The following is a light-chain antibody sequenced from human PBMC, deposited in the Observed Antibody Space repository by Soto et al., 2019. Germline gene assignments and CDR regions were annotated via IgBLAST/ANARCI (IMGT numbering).Light chain of an antibody. Sequence: QTALTQPASVSGSPGQSINISCTGTSSHVGGYNYVSWYQQHPGKAPKLMIYDVSNRPSGVSNRFSGSKSGNTASLTISWLQAEDEADYYCSSYTSSSTYVFGTGTKVTVL. CDR2: DVS. CDR1: SSHVGGYNY. V-gene: IGLV2-14*01. J-gene: IGLJ1*01. CDR3: SSYTSSSTYV.